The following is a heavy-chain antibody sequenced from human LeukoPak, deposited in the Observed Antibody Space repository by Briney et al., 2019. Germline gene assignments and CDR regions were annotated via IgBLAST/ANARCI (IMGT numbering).Heavy chain of an antibody. CDR1: RFTLSTYW. Sequence: GGSLRLSCAASRFTLSTYWMSWVRQAPGKGLEWVAHIKQDGSQEYYVDSVKGRFTISRDNSKSTLCLQMNSLRAEDTAVYYCAKQLGYCSDGSCYFPYWGQGTLVTVSS. CDR2: IKQDGSQE. V-gene: IGHV3-7*03. CDR3: AKQLGYCSDGSCYFPY. D-gene: IGHD2-15*01. J-gene: IGHJ4*02.